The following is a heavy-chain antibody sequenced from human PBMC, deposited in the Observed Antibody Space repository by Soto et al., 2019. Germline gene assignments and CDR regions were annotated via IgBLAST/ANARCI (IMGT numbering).Heavy chain of an antibody. Sequence: GGSLRLSCVGTGLNFDDFAMHWVRQAPGKGLEWVSGITWNSRVLAYADSVKGRFTISRDNARNSLYLQMDSLRDEDTALYYCAKGRYDFWSPYYFDSWGQGNLGTRLL. CDR1: GLNFDDFA. CDR2: ITWNSRVL. V-gene: IGHV3-9*01. D-gene: IGHD3-3*01. J-gene: IGHJ4*02. CDR3: AKGRYDFWSPYYFDS.